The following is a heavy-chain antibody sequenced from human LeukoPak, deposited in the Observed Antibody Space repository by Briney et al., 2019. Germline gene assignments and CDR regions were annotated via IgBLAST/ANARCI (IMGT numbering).Heavy chain of an antibody. CDR1: GFTFSSYE. Sequence: GGSLRLSCAASGFTFSSYEMNWVRQAPGKGLEWVSYISSSGSTIYYADSVKGRFTISRGNAKNSLYLQMNSLRAEDTAVYYCASVPTKFDWLLFDYWGQGTLVTVSS. CDR2: ISSSGSTI. CDR3: ASVPTKFDWLLFDY. D-gene: IGHD3-9*01. V-gene: IGHV3-48*03. J-gene: IGHJ4*02.